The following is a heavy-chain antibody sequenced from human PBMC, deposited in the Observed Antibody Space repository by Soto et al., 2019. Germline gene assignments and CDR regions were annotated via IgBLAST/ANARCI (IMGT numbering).Heavy chain of an antibody. J-gene: IGHJ6*03. V-gene: IGHV4-39*07. D-gene: IGHD3-22*01. CDR3: ARGLGGYSYYYYYMDV. Sequence: SETLSLTCTVSGDSISSGPYYWGWIRQPPGKGLEWIGSFYNTGNTYYNPSLKSRVTISVDTPKNQFSLKLSSVTAGDTAVFYCARGLGGYSYYYYYMDVWGKGTTVTVSS. CDR2: FYNTGNT. CDR1: GDSISSGPYY.